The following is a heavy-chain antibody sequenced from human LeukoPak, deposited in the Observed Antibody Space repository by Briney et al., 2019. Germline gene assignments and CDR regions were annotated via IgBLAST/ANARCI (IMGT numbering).Heavy chain of an antibody. CDR2: IYRGGST. V-gene: IGHV3-53*01. Sequence: GGSLRLSCAASGFTVSSNYMSWVRQAPGKGLEWVSVIYRGGSTYYADSVKGRFTISKDNSKNTLYLQMNSLRAEDTAVYYCARIRGGWYIDYWGQGTLVTVSS. CDR3: ARIRGGWYIDY. D-gene: IGHD3-10*01. J-gene: IGHJ4*02. CDR1: GFTVSSNY.